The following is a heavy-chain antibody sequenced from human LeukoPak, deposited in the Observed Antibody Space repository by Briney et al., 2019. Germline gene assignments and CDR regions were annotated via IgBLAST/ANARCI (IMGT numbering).Heavy chain of an antibody. CDR1: GGTFSSYA. V-gene: IGHV1-69*06. CDR3: ARYYGSGSYPYYFDY. J-gene: IGHJ4*02. CDR2: IIPIFGTA. D-gene: IGHD3-10*01. Sequence: SVKVSCKASGGTFSSYAISWVRQAPGQGLEWMGGIIPIFGTANYAQKFQGRVTITADKSTSTAYMELSSLRSEDTAVYYCARYYGSGSYPYYFDYWGQGTLVTDSS.